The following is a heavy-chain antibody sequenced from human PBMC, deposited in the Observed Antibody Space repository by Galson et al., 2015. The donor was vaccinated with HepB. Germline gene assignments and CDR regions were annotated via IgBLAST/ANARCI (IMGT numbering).Heavy chain of an antibody. V-gene: IGHV3-48*01. J-gene: IGHJ3*02. CDR2: ISSSSSTI. CDR3: ATPDFWSGYSHDAFDI. CDR1: GFTFSSYS. D-gene: IGHD3-3*01. Sequence: SLRLSCAASGFTFSSYSMNWVRQAPGKGLEWVSYISSSSSTIYYADSVKGRFTISRDNSKNTLYLQMNSLRAEDTAVYYCATPDFWSGYSHDAFDIWGQGTTVTVSS.